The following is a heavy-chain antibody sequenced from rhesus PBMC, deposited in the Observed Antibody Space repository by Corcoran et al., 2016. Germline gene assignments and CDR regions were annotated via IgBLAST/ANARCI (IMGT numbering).Heavy chain of an antibody. J-gene: IGHJ4*01. CDR1: GYSISSGYD. CDR3: ARDGGSWKGYFDY. Sequence: QVQLQESGPGVVKPSETLSRTCTVSGYSISSGYDWSWIRQPPGKGLEWIGYIYGSSGSTNYNPYLQNRVTISKDTSKNQFSLKLSSVTAADTAVYYCARDGGSWKGYFDYWGQGVLVTVSS. D-gene: IGHD6-25*01. V-gene: IGHV4S7*01. CDR2: IYGSSGST.